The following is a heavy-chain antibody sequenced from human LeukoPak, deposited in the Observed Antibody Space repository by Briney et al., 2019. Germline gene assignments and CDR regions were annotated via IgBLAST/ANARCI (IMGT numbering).Heavy chain of an antibody. CDR1: GFTFGSYA. J-gene: IGHJ6*02. V-gene: IGHV3-23*01. CDR2: ISGSGGST. CDR3: AKDGGYSSNVGYYGMDV. D-gene: IGHD6-13*01. Sequence: PGGSLRLSCAASGFTFGSYAMSWVRQAPGKGLEWVSAISGSGGSTYYADSVKGRFTISRDNSKNTLYLQMNSLRAEDTAVYYCAKDGGYSSNVGYYGMDVWGQGTTVTVSS.